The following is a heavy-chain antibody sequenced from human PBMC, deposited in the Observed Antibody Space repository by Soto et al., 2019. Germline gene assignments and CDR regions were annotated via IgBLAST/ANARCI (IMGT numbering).Heavy chain of an antibody. CDR3: AKRFSVAGYTFDY. Sequence: QAGGSLRLSCAASGLTFSSCAMSWVRQAPGTGLGWVSAISGSGGSTYYADAVKGRFTISRDNSKNTLYLQINSLRAEDTAVYYCAKRFSVAGYTFDYWGQGTLVTASS. D-gene: IGHD6-19*01. V-gene: IGHV3-23*01. CDR2: ISGSGGST. J-gene: IGHJ4*02. CDR1: GLTFSSCA.